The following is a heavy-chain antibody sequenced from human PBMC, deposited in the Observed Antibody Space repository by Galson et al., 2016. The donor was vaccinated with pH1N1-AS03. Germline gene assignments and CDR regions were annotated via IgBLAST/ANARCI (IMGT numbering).Heavy chain of an antibody. CDR3: ASSPPIAY. D-gene: IGHD2-21*01. V-gene: IGHV3-15*01. CDR1: GLNFTNTW. J-gene: IGHJ4*02. CDR2: IRSKTDGGTT. Sequence: SLRLSCATSGLNFTNTWMIWVRQVPGKGLEWVGRIRSKTDGGTTDYAASVKGRFTMSRDDSKKKVYLQMNSLKTEDTAGYYCASSPPIAYWGQGTLVTVSS.